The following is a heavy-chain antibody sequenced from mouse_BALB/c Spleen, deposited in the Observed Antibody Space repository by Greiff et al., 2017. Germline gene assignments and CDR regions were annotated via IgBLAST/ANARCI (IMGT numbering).Heavy chain of an antibody. CDR3: ARLGSKTYYYAMDY. D-gene: IGHD1-1*02. J-gene: IGHJ4*01. V-gene: IGHV1-62-3*01. Sequence: QVQLQQPGAELVKPGASVKLSCTASGYTFTSYWMHWVKQRPGRGLEWIGRIDPNSGGTKYNEKFKSKATLTVDKPSSTAYMQISSLTSEDSAVYCCARLGSKTYYYAMDYWGQGTSVTVSS. CDR2: IDPNSGGT. CDR1: GYTFTSYW.